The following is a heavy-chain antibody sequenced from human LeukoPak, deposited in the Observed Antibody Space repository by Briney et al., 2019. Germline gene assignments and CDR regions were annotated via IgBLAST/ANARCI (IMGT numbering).Heavy chain of an antibody. CDR2: ISGSGGST. V-gene: IGHV3-23*01. CDR1: GFTFSSYA. CDR3: ARGQIQLWLLGYYFDY. D-gene: IGHD5-18*01. J-gene: IGHJ4*02. Sequence: PGGSLRLSCAASGFTFSSYAMSWVRQAPGKGLEWVSAISGSGGSTYYADSVKGRFTISRDNSKNTLYLQMNSLRAEDTAVYYCARGQIQLWLLGYYFDYWGQGTLVTVSS.